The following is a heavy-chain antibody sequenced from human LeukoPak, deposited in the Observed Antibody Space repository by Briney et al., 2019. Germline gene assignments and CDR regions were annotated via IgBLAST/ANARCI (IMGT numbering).Heavy chain of an antibody. D-gene: IGHD3-9*01. J-gene: IGHJ4*02. CDR3: ARWDDLFLIDF. Sequence: RGSLRLSCEVSGFTFSSYRMSWVRQAPGKGLEWVSSISTSSSSKYYADSVKGRFTVSRDNAKNSLDLQMNSLRAEDTAVYYCARWDDLFLIDFWGQGTLVTVSS. CDR2: ISTSSSSK. V-gene: IGHV3-21*01. CDR1: GFTFSSYR.